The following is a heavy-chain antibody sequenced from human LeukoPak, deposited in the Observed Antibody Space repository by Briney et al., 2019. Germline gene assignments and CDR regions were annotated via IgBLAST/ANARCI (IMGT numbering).Heavy chain of an antibody. V-gene: IGHV3-30*02. CDR1: GFTFSNYG. CDR3: ARDGQWLVRTGYMDV. Sequence: GGSLRLSCAASGFTFSNYGIHWVRQAPGKGLEWVAFIRYDGSNKYYADSVKGRFTISRDNSKNTLYLQMNSLRAEDTAVYYCARDGQWLVRTGYMDVWGKGTTVTVSS. J-gene: IGHJ6*03. CDR2: IRYDGSNK. D-gene: IGHD6-19*01.